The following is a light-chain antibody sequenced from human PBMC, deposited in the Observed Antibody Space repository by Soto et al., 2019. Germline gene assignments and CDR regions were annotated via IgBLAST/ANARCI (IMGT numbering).Light chain of an antibody. CDR1: QSVSTNF. J-gene: IGKJ1*01. CDR3: QQYGRTSRT. CDR2: GAS. Sequence: EIVLTQSPGTLSLSPGEGATLSCRASQSVSTNFFAWYQQKPGQAPRLLIYGASTRATGIPDRFSGSGSGTDFTLTISRLEPEDYAIYYCQQYGRTSRTFGQGTKV. V-gene: IGKV3-20*01.